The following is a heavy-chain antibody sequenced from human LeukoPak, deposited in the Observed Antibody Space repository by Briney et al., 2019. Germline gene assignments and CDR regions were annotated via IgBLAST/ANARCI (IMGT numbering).Heavy chain of an antibody. V-gene: IGHV4-61*01. J-gene: IGHJ4*02. D-gene: IGHD6-19*01. CDR3: ARDAGYSTGWYAD. CDR1: GGSVSSGSHY. CDR2: IYYSGIT. Sequence: SETLSLTCTASGGSVSSGSHYWTWIRQPPGKGLEWIGYIYYSGITNYNPSLKSRVTMSVDTSKNQFSLKLSSVSAADTAVYYCARDAGYSTGWYADWGQGTLVTVSS.